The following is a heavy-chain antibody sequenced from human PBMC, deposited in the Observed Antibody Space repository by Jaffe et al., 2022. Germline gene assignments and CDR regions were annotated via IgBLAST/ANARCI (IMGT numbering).Heavy chain of an antibody. CDR3: ATEPILGYRFDY. D-gene: IGHD3-16*01. J-gene: IGHJ4*02. Sequence: QVQLVQSGAEVKEPGASVKVSCKASAYTFTNYNLHWVRQAPGQGLEWMGIIRPSGETTVQMFQDRLTMTRDASTTTVFMELSSLRSEDTALYYCATEPILGYRFDYWGQGTPVIVSS. V-gene: IGHV1-46*01. CDR1: AYTFTNYN. CDR2: IRPSGETT.